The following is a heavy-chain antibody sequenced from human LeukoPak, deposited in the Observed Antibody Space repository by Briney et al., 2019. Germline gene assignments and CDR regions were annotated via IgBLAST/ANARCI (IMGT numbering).Heavy chain of an antibody. CDR1: GFIFSNYG. V-gene: IGHV3-30*02. Sequence: PGGSLRLSCAASGFIFSNYGIHWVRQAPGKGLEWVAFIRYDASDKYYADSVKGRFTISRDNSKNKVYLQMNRRRGEDTAVYYCAVDSWEVGATSEIDYCGVGTLVTASP. CDR3: AVDSWEVGATSEIDY. J-gene: IGHJ4*02. CDR2: IRYDASDK. D-gene: IGHD1-26*01.